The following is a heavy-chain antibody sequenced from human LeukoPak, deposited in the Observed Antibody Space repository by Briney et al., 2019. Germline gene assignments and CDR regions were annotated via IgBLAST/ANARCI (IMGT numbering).Heavy chain of an antibody. Sequence: SETLSLTCNVTGGSISSSHNWGWIRQSPGKGLEWIGSVYYTGSTHYNPSLKSRVSISADTSKTLFSLNLSSVTVADTALYFCARRDMAVLGAVIVDYWGQGILVTVSS. CDR3: ARRDMAVLGAVIVDY. CDR2: VYYTGST. J-gene: IGHJ4*02. CDR1: GGSISSSHN. D-gene: IGHD2-21*01. V-gene: IGHV4-39*01.